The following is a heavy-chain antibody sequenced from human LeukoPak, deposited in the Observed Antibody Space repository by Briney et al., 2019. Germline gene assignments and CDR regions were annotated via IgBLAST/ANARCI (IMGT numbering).Heavy chain of an antibody. J-gene: IGHJ4*02. CDR2: FHYSGST. Sequence: SETLSLTCTVSGVSISSGSYYWAWIRQPPGKGLEWIGSFHYSGSTYYNPSLKSRVTISLDTSKNQFSLKLSSVTAADTAVYYCARDGGSYHFDYGGQGTLVTVSS. CDR3: ARDGGSYHFDY. CDR1: GVSISSGSYY. V-gene: IGHV4-39*07. D-gene: IGHD1-26*01.